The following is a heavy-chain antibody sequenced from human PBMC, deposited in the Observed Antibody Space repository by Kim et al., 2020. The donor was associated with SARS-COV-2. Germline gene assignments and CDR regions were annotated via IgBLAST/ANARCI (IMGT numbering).Heavy chain of an antibody. CDR3: AREGSAWSYYALDV. V-gene: IGHV3-74*03. J-gene: IGHJ6*02. Sequence: GGSLRLSCAVSGFPFSTSWMHWVRQAPGRGLVWVSRINGDGSTSAYADSVRGRFTVSRDNAKSTLYLEMNSLRAEDTGLYYCAREGSAWSYYALDVWGQGTTVTVSS. CDR2: INGDGSTS. D-gene: IGHD6-13*01. CDR1: GFPFSTSW.